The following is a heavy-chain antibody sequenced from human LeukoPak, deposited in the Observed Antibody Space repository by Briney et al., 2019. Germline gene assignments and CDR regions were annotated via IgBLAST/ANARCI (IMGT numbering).Heavy chain of an antibody. CDR1: GFTFSSYW. CDR3: ARAKEEQWPDRCFDP. D-gene: IGHD6-19*01. J-gene: IGHJ5*02. Sequence: GGSLRLSCAGSGFTFSSYWMNWVRQVPGKGLEWVANINQDGSEKYYVDSVKGRFTISRDNAKNSLFLQMNSLRTEDTAIYFCARAKEEQWPDRCFDPWGQGTLVTVS. CDR2: INQDGSEK. V-gene: IGHV3-7*01.